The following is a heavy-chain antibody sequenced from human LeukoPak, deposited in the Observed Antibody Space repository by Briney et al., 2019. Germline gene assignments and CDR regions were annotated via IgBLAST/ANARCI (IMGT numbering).Heavy chain of an antibody. V-gene: IGHV3-21*01. CDR1: GFTFSSYA. D-gene: IGHD5-24*01. CDR2: ISGSSSYI. J-gene: IGHJ5*02. CDR3: ASGRDGYNPTRNWFDP. Sequence: GGSLRLSCAASGFTFSSYAMNWVRQAPGKGLEWVSSISGSSSYIYYADSVKGRFTISRDNAKNSLYLQMNSLRAEDTAVYYCASGRDGYNPTRNWFDPWGQGTLVTVSS.